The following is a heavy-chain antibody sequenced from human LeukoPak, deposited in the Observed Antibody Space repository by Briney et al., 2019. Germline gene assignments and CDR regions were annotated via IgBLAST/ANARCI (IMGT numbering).Heavy chain of an antibody. CDR2: ISSSGGHT. Sequence: PGGSLRLSCAASGHTLRLFSMNWVREAPGKGLEWVSSISSSGGHTFYSDSMKGRFTISRDNAKNSLYLQMNSLRAEDTAIYYCASPRMIRGTITTPFDYWGQGILVTVSS. CDR3: ASPRMIRGTITTPFDY. J-gene: IGHJ4*02. V-gene: IGHV3-21*01. D-gene: IGHD3-10*01. CDR1: GHTLRLFS.